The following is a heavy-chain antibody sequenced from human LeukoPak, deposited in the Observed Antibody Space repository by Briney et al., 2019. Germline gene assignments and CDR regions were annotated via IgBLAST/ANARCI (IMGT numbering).Heavy chain of an antibody. J-gene: IGHJ5*02. V-gene: IGHV4-59*01. CDR3: ARGYSATYGRFDP. CDR1: GGSISSYY. CDR2: IYYTGNT. D-gene: IGHD1-26*01. Sequence: SETLSLTCTVSGGSISSYYWSWIRQPPGRGLEWIGCIYYTGNTNYNPSLKSRVTISVDTSKNQFSLKLTSVTAADTAVYFCARGYSATYGRFDPWGQGTLVTVSS.